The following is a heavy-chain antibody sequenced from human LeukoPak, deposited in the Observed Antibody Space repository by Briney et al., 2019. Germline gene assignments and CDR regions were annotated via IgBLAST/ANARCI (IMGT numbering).Heavy chain of an antibody. CDR3: AKMQYYGSGNYFFYYMDV. CDR2: ISGNVMTT. J-gene: IGHJ6*03. V-gene: IGHV3-23*01. CDR1: GFTFSSYS. Sequence: GGSLRLSCAASGFTFSSYSMNWVRQAPGKGLEWVSGISGNVMTTNFADPVKGRFTISRDNSKNTLYLQMSSLRAEDTSVYYCAKMQYYGSGNYFFYYMDVWGRGTTVIVSS. D-gene: IGHD3-10*01.